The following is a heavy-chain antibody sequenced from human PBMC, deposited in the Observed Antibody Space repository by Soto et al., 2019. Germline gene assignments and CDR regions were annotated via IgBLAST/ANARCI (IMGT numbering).Heavy chain of an antibody. V-gene: IGHV3-48*03. CDR1: GFAFSSYE. CDR2: IDATSNII. CDR3: ARDRWHRDWHPGAFDI. Sequence: EVQLVESGGGWVWPGGSLTLSCAASGFAFSSYEMNWVRQAPGKGLDWVAYIDATSNIIHYADSEEGRFTISRDNSKNSLFLHMKRLGAEDTAIYYCARDRWHRDWHPGAFDIWGRGTMVTVSS. D-gene: IGHD3-9*01. J-gene: IGHJ3*02.